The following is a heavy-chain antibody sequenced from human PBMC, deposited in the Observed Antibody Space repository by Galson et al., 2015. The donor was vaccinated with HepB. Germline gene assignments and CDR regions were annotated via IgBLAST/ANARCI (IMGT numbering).Heavy chain of an antibody. CDR2: ISWNSGSI. J-gene: IGHJ4*02. V-gene: IGHV3-9*01. CDR3: AIGSTAAMLY. D-gene: IGHD2-2*01. Sequence: SLRLSCAASGFTFDDYAMHWVRQAPGKGLEWVSGISWNSGSIGYADSVKGRFTISRDNAKNSLYLQMNSLRAEDTALYYCAIGSTAAMLYWGQGTLVTVSS. CDR1: GFTFDDYA.